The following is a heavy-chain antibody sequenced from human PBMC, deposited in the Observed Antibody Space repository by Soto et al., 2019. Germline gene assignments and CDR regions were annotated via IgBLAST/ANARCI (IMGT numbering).Heavy chain of an antibody. J-gene: IGHJ6*02. CDR1: GFTFSSYG. CDR2: IWYDGSNK. V-gene: IGHV3-33*01. Sequence: GGSLRLSCAASGFTFSSYGMHLVRQAPGKGLEWVAVIWYDGSNKYYADSVKGRFTISRDNSKNTLYLQMNSLRAEDTAVYYCARGSLGYYYGMDVWGQGTTVTISS. D-gene: IGHD2-15*01. CDR3: ARGSLGYYYGMDV.